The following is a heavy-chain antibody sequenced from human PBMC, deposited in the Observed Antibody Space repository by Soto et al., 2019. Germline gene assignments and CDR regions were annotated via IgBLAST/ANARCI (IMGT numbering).Heavy chain of an antibody. J-gene: IGHJ6*02. CDR1: GGSFSGYY. CDR2: INHSGST. CDR3: AGEGHIQTSYSYYFGMDV. Sequence: SETLSLTCAVYGGSFSGYYWSWIRQPPGKGLEWIGEINHSGSTNYNPSLKSRVTISVDTSKKQFSLKLSSVTAADTAVYYCAGEGHIQTSYSYYFGMDVWGQGTTVTVSS. V-gene: IGHV4-34*01. D-gene: IGHD2-21*01.